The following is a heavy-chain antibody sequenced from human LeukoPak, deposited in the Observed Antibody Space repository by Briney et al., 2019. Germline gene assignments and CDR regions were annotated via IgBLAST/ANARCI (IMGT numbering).Heavy chain of an antibody. D-gene: IGHD1-26*01. CDR3: ARDRRNTGSFFDS. CDR2: ISSSSGTI. J-gene: IGHJ4*02. V-gene: IGHV3-48*01. CDR1: GFIFSSYS. Sequence: GGSLRLSCAASGFIFSSYSMNWVRQAPGKGLEWVSYISSSSGTIYYADSVKGRFTISRDNARNSLYLQMNSLRAEDTALYYCARDRRNTGSFFDSWGQGTLVTVSS.